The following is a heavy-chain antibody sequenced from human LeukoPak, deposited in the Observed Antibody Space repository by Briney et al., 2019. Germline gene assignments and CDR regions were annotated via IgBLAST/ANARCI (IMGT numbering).Heavy chain of an antibody. CDR3: AKDVARYCSGGTCPNYFDY. CDR2: ISGSGGTT. D-gene: IGHD2-15*01. J-gene: IGHJ4*02. CDR1: GFTLSNYA. Sequence: PGGSLRLSCAASGFTLSNYAMSWVRQAPGKGLEWVSSISGSGGTTYYADSEKGRFTISRVNSKNTLYLEMNSLRAEDTAVYYCAKDVARYCSGGTCPNYFDYWGQGTLVTVSS. V-gene: IGHV3-23*01.